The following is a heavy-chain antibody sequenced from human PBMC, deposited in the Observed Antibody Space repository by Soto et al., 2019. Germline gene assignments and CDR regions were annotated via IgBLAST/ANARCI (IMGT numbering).Heavy chain of an antibody. D-gene: IGHD1-26*01. V-gene: IGHV1-69*01. CDR2: IIPIFGTE. CDR1: GGTFSSYS. CDR3: ARDGGRHSGGIDY. J-gene: IGHJ4*02. Sequence: QVQLVQSGAEVKKPGSSVKVSCNASGGTFSSYSINWVRQAPGQGLEWMGEIIPIFGTENYAQKFQGRVTITADESTSTAYMELSSLRSEDTAVYYCARDGGRHSGGIDYWGQGTLVTVSS.